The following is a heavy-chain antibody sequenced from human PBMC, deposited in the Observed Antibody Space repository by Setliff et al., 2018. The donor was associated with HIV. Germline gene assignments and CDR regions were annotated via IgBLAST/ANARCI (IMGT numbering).Heavy chain of an antibody. V-gene: IGHV3-21*01. CDR1: GFTFSTSA. CDR2: ISRASTSI. Sequence: PGGSLRLSCAASGFTFSTSAMHWVRQAPGKGLEWVSSISRASTSIYYADSVKGRFTISRDNAKTSLYLQMTSLRADDTAVYFCARNLGVAALGDDGQVDHYYYYMDVWGKGTTVTVSS. D-gene: IGHD4-17*01. J-gene: IGHJ6*03. CDR3: ARNLGVAALGDDGQVDHYYYYMDV.